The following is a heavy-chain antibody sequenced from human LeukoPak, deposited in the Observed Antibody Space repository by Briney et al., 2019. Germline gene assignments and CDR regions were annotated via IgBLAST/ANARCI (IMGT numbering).Heavy chain of an antibody. CDR1: AYTFTSYE. Sequence: ASVRVSCKTSAYTFTSYEINWVRQASGQGLEWMGWMNPNSGGTGYAQKFQGRVTMTRDTSINTAYVELSSLTSEDTAVYYCARGHGPGGTRWPNLDYWGQGTLITVSA. D-gene: IGHD4-23*01. CDR3: ARGHGPGGTRWPNLDY. V-gene: IGHV1-8*01. CDR2: MNPNSGGT. J-gene: IGHJ4*02.